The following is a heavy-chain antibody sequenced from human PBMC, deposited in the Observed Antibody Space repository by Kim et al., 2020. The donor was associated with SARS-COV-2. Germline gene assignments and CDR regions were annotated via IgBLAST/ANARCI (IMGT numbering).Heavy chain of an antibody. Sequence: SETLSLTCAVYGGSFSGYYWSWIRQPPGKGLEWIGEINHSGSTNYNPSLKSRVTISVDTSKNQFSLKLSSVTAADTAVYYCARGRGYSFAFDIWGQGTMVTVSS. V-gene: IGHV4-34*01. CDR3: ARGRGYSFAFDI. CDR1: GGSFSGYY. J-gene: IGHJ3*02. D-gene: IGHD5-18*01. CDR2: INHSGST.